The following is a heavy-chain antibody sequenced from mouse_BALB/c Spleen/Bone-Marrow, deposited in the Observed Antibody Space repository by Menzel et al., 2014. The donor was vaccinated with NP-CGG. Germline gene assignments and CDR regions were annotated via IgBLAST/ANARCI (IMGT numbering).Heavy chain of an antibody. CDR1: GFNIKDTY. Sequence: EVKLVESGAELVKPGASVKLSCTASGFNIKDTYMHWVKQRPEQGLEWIGRIDPANGNTKYDPKFQGKATITADTSSNTAYLQLSSLTSEDTAVYYCARIYYYGRGYLDYWGQGTTLTVSS. J-gene: IGHJ2*01. D-gene: IGHD1-1*01. CDR2: IDPANGNT. V-gene: IGHV14-3*02. CDR3: ARIYYYGRGYLDY.